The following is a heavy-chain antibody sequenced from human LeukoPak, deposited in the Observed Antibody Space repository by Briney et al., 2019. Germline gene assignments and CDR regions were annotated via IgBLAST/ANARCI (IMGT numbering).Heavy chain of an antibody. CDR1: GFTFSSYS. J-gene: IGHJ4*02. D-gene: IGHD5-24*01. CDR2: ISRSSNYI. V-gene: IGHV3-21*01. Sequence: PGGSLRLSYAASGFTFSSYSMNWVRQAPGKGLEWVSSISRSSNYIYYADSVKGRFTISRDNAKNSLYLQINSLRAEDTSVYYCARGENNYGYYYFDYWGQRTLVTVSS. CDR3: ARGENNYGYYYFDY.